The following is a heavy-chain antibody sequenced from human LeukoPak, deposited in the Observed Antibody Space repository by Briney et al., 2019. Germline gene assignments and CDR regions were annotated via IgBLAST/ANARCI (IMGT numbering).Heavy chain of an antibody. Sequence: KTSETLSLTCTVSGGSISSSSYYWGWIRQPPGKGLEWTGSIYYSGSTYYNPSLKSRAIVSVDTSKSQFSLKLTSVTAADAAVYYCARGSPFQEWGQGTLVTVSS. J-gene: IGHJ1*01. CDR1: GGSISSSSYY. V-gene: IGHV4-39*07. CDR3: ARGSPFQE. CDR2: IYYSGST.